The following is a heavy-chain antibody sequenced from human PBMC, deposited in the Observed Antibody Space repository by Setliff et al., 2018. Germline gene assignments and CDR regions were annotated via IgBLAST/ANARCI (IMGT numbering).Heavy chain of an antibody. CDR3: ARGPPGYYYYMDV. CDR1: GDSIINYY. J-gene: IGHJ6*03. Sequence: SETLSLTCTVSGDSIINYYWSWIRQPPGKGLEWIGNIYTSGSIKYNPSLRSRVTISGDTSQNYFSLKLTSVTEADTAVYHCARGPPGYYYYMDVWGKGTTVTVSS. CDR2: IYTSGSI. V-gene: IGHV4-4*08.